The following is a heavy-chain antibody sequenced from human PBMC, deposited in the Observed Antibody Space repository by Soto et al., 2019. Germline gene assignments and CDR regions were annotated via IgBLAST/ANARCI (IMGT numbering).Heavy chain of an antibody. D-gene: IGHD1-26*01. Sequence: GGSLRLSCAASGFTFSSYGMHWVRQAPGKGLEWVAVIWYDGSNKYYADSVKGRFTISRDNSKNTLYLQMNSLRAEDTAVYYCEREGGSLNWFDPWGQGTLVTVSS. CDR2: IWYDGSNK. CDR3: EREGGSLNWFDP. V-gene: IGHV3-33*01. CDR1: GFTFSSYG. J-gene: IGHJ5*02.